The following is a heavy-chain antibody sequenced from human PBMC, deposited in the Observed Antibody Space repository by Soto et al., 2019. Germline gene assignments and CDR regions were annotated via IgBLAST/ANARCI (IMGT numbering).Heavy chain of an antibody. CDR1: VGSVSSGIYY. J-gene: IGHJ4*02. V-gene: IGHV4-61*01. CDR3: ASSGYSYGYYFDY. D-gene: IGHD5-18*01. Sequence: SETLSLTCTVSVGSVSSGIYYWSWIRQPPGKGLEWIGYIYYSGSTNYNPSLKSRVTISVDTSKNQFSLKLSSVTAADTAVYYCASSGYSYGYYFDYWGQGTLVTVSS. CDR2: IYYSGST.